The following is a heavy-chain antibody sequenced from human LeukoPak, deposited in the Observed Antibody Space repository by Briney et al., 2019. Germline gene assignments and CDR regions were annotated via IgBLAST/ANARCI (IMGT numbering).Heavy chain of an antibody. V-gene: IGHV4-59*11. D-gene: IGHD6-6*01. CDR2: IYFSGST. Sequence: SETLSLTCTVSGGSIRSHCWSWVRQPPGKGLEWIGYIYFSGSTNYNPSLKSRVTISMGTSENQISLKLSSVTAADTAVYYCARGAAPHYSDYWGQGTLVTVSS. J-gene: IGHJ4*02. CDR1: GGSIRSHC. CDR3: ARGAAPHYSDY.